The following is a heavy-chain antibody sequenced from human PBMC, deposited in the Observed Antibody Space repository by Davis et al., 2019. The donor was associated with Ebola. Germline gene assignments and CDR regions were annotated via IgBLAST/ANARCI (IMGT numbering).Heavy chain of an antibody. V-gene: IGHV3-30*18. CDR1: GFTFSSYG. CDR3: AKGRYSYGTLFDY. D-gene: IGHD5-18*01. CDR2: ISYDGSNK. J-gene: IGHJ4*02. Sequence: GGSLRLSCAASGFTFSSYGMHWVRQAPGKGLEWVAVISYDGSNKYYADSVKGRFTISRDNSKNTLYLQMNSLRAEDTAVYYCAKGRYSYGTLFDYWGQGTLVTVSS.